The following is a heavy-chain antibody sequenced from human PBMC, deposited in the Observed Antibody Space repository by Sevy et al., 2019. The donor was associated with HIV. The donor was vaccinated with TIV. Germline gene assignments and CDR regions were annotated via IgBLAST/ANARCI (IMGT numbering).Heavy chain of an antibody. J-gene: IGHJ3*02. D-gene: IGHD3-10*01. CDR2: FDPEDGET. CDR1: GYTLTELS. Sequence: ASVKVSCKVSGYTLTELSMHWVRQAPGKGLEWMGGFDPEDGETIYAQKFQGRVTMTEATSTDTAYMELSSLRSEDTAVYYCATEVTMVRGVIISKDAFDIWGQGTMVTVSS. V-gene: IGHV1-24*01. CDR3: ATEVTMVRGVIISKDAFDI.